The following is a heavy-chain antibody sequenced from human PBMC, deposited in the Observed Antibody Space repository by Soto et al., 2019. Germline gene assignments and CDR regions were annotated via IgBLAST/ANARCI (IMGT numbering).Heavy chain of an antibody. Sequence: ASVQVSCKASGDIFTSHYMHWLRQAPGQGLEWMGYIAPSVGSTAYAQEFQGRVTMTRDMSSSSVYMELSSLRSDDTAMYYCASEKGGFDIWGQGTVVTVSS. CDR1: GDIFTSHY. D-gene: IGHD2-15*01. J-gene: IGHJ3*02. CDR2: IAPSVGST. CDR3: ASEKGGFDI. V-gene: IGHV1-46*01.